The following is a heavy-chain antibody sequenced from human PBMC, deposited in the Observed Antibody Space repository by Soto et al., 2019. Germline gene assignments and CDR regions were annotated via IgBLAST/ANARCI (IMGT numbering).Heavy chain of an antibody. CDR3: ASTQYCSGNSCYSEGWFDA. D-gene: IGHD2-15*01. V-gene: IGHV4-30-2*01. CDR2: IYHSGST. Sequence: QLQLQESGSGLVKPSQTLSLTCAVSGGSISSGGYSWSWIRQPPGKGLEGIGYIYHSGSTYYNPSHTSRVTIAVDGSKNQFSLKLSSVTVADTALYYCASTQYCSGNSCYSEGWFDAWGQGTLVTVSS. CDR1: GGSISSGGYS. J-gene: IGHJ5*02.